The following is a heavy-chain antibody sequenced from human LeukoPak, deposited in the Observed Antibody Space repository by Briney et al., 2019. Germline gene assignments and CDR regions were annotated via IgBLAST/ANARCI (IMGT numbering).Heavy chain of an antibody. Sequence: PSEALSLTFTVSGGSISSYYWSWIRQPAGKGLEWIGRIYTSGRTNYNPSLKSRVTMSVDTSKNQFSLKLSSVTAADTAVYYCAREIGSGRGYVWGSYRESSYNWFDPWGQGTLVTVSS. J-gene: IGHJ5*02. CDR3: AREIGSGRGYVWGSYRESSYNWFDP. CDR1: GGSISSYY. V-gene: IGHV4-4*07. CDR2: IYTSGRT. D-gene: IGHD3-16*02.